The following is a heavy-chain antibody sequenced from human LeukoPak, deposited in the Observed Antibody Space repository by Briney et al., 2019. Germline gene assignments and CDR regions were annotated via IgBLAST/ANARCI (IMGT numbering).Heavy chain of an antibody. D-gene: IGHD6-19*01. CDR3: ARETPDSSGWD. J-gene: IGHJ4*02. CDR1: GFTFSSYW. CDR2: IKQDGSEK. V-gene: IGHV3-7*01. Sequence: GGSLRLSCAASGFTFSSYWMSWVRQAPGKGLEWVANIKQDGSEKYYVDSVKGRFTISRDNARNSLYLQMNSLRAEDTAIYYCARETPDSSGWDWGQGTLVTVSS.